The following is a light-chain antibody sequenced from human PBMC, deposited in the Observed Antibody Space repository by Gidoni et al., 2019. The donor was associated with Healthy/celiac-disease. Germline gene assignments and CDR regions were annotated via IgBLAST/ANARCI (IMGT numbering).Light chain of an antibody. CDR1: SSNIGAGYD. CDR3: QSYDSSLSAVV. V-gene: IGLV1-40*01. J-gene: IGLJ2*01. CDR2: GNS. Sequence: QSVRPQPPSVSQAPGQRVTISCTGNSSNIGAGYDVHWYQQLPGPAPKLLIYGNSNRPSGVPDRFSGSKSGTSASLAITVLQAEDEADYYCQSYDSSLSAVVFGGGTKLTVL.